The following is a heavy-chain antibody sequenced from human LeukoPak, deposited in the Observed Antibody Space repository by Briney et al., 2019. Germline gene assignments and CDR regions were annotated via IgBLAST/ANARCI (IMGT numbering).Heavy chain of an antibody. V-gene: IGHV4-59*11. J-gene: IGHJ4*02. Sequence: PSETLSLTCTVSGGSISSHYWNWIRQPPGKGLEWIGYIYYSGSTNYNPSLKSRVTISVDTSKNQFSLKLSSVTAADTAVYYCARGYRRDVVVPAATYFDYWGQGTLVTVSS. CDR1: GGSISSHY. D-gene: IGHD2-2*01. CDR2: IYYSGST. CDR3: ARGYRRDVVVPAATYFDY.